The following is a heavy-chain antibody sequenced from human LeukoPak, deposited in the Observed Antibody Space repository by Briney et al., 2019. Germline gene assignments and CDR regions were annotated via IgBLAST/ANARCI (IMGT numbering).Heavy chain of an antibody. J-gene: IGHJ3*02. V-gene: IGHV4-4*09. CDR2: IHTSGST. D-gene: IGHD2-2*01. CDR1: GSISSYY. CDR3: ARQKCTSTSCLTKNAFDI. Sequence: TSETLSLTCTVSGSISSYYWSWIRPPPGKGLEWIGYIHTSGSTNYNPSLKSRVTISVDTSKNQFSLDLSSVTAADTAVYYCARQKCTSTSCLTKNAFDIWGQGTMVTVSS.